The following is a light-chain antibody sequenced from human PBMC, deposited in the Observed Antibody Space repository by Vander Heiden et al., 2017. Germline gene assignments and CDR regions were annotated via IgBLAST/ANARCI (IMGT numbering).Light chain of an antibody. CDR2: GAS. CDR1: QSLTSTY. V-gene: IGKV3-20*01. CDR3: QQYINSPLT. Sequence: IVLTQYPGTLSLSPGERATLSCKASQSLTSTYLAWYQQKPGQAPRLLIYGASSRATGIPDRFSGSGSGTDFTLTISRLEPEDFAVYYCQQYINSPLTFGGGTKVEIK. J-gene: IGKJ4*01.